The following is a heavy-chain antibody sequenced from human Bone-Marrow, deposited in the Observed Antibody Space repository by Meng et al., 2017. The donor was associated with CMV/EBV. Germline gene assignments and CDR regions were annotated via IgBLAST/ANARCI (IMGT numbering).Heavy chain of an antibody. CDR1: GFTFSSYS. D-gene: IGHD6-13*01. V-gene: IGHV3-21*01. CDR2: ISSSSSYI. J-gene: IGHJ4*02. Sequence: GESLKISCAASGFTFSSYSMNWVHQAPGKGLEWVSSISSSSSYIYYADSVKGRFTISRDNAKNSLYLQMNSLRAEDTAAYYCARDPGYSSSADDYWGQGTLVTVSS. CDR3: ARDPGYSSSADDY.